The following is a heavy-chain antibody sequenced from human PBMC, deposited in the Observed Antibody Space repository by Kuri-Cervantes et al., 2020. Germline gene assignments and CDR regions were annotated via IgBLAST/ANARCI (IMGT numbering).Heavy chain of an antibody. CDR1: GFSFSSRG. CDR2: IWYDGSHK. Sequence: GESLKISCEASGFSFSSRGMHWVRQAPGKGLEWVAVIWYDGSHKYYADSVKGRFTISRDNSRNTLYLQMNSLRVDDTAAYYCARDLAGWDREDYWGQGTLVTVSS. V-gene: IGHV3-33*08. D-gene: IGHD1-26*01. J-gene: IGHJ4*02. CDR3: ARDLAGWDREDY.